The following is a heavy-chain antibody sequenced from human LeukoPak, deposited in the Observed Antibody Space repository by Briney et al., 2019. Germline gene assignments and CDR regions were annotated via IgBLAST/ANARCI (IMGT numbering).Heavy chain of an antibody. CDR2: ISGSGGST. D-gene: IGHD3-22*01. J-gene: IGHJ4*02. CDR3: AKDRHDYYDSSGYYDY. V-gene: IGHV3-23*01. Sequence: GGSLRLSCAASGFTFSSYGMSWVRQAPGKGLEWVSAISGSGGSTYYADSVKGQFTISRDNSKNTLYLQMNSLRAEDTAVYYCAKDRHDYYDSSGYYDYWGQGTLVTVSS. CDR1: GFTFSSYG.